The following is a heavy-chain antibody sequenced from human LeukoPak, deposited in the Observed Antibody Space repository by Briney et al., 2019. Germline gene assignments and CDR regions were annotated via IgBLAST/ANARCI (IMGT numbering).Heavy chain of an antibody. CDR3: ATGLGGSYYGLGY. CDR1: GFTFSSYC. CDR2: INIEGSST. D-gene: IGHD1-26*01. Sequence: GGSLRLSCAASGFTFSSYCMHWVRQGPGKGLVWVSHINIEGSSTNYADSVKGRFTISRDNAKNTLYLQMNSLRAEDTAVYYCATGLGGSYYGLGYWGQGTLVTVSS. V-gene: IGHV3-74*01. J-gene: IGHJ4*02.